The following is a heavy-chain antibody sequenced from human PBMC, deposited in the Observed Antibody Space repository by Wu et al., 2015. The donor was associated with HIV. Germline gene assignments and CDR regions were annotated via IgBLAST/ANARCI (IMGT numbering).Heavy chain of an antibody. Sequence: QVQLVQSGAEVKEPGTSVNLSCTTNGYIFTKNFLHWVRQAPGQGLEWMGGIIPIFGTANYAQKFQGRVTITADESTSTAYMELSSLRSEDTAVYYCSYYYGSGSYHWFDPWGQGTLVTVSS. J-gene: IGHJ5*02. D-gene: IGHD3-10*01. CDR3: SYYYGSGSYHWFDP. V-gene: IGHV1-69*13. CDR1: GYIFTKNF. CDR2: IIPIFGTA.